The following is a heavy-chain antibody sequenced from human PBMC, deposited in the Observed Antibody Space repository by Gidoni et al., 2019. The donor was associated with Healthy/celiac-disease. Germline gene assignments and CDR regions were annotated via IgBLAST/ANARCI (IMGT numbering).Heavy chain of an antibody. V-gene: IGHV4-39*01. CDR1: GGSISSSSYY. CDR3: ARPHLTVQGWFDP. CDR2: IYYSGST. D-gene: IGHD4-4*01. Sequence: QLQLQESGPGLVKPSETLSLTCTVSGGSISSSSYYWGWIRQPPGKGLEWIGSIYYSGSTYYNPSLKSRVTISVDTSKNQFSLKLSSVTDADTAVYYCARPHLTVQGWFDPWGQGTLVTVSS. J-gene: IGHJ5*02.